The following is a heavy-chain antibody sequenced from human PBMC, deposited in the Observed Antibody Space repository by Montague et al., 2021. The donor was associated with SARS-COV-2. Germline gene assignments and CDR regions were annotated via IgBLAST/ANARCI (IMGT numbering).Heavy chain of an antibody. D-gene: IGHD3-3*01. CDR3: ASHTGGTVFRVVRYPGGFDS. V-gene: IGHV4-59*08. Sequence: SETLSLTCTVSGGSISSYYWSWIRQPPGKGLEWIGYINYSGSTNYNPSLTSRVTISVDTYKTKFSLKLNSVTVADTAVYYCASHTGGTVFRVVRYPGGFDSWGQGTLVTVSS. J-gene: IGHJ4*02. CDR1: GGSISSYY. CDR2: INYSGST.